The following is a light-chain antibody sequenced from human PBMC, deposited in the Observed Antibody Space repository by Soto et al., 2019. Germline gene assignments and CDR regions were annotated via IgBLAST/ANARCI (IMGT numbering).Light chain of an antibody. Sequence: DIQLTQSPSFLSASVGDRVTITCRASQGISSYLAWYQQKPGKAPKLLIYAASTLQSGVPSRFSGSGSGTEFTLTISSLHPEDFATYYCQQLNSYPPMCTFGQGTKLEIK. J-gene: IGKJ2*02. CDR1: QGISSY. CDR2: AAS. CDR3: QQLNSYPPMCT. V-gene: IGKV1-9*01.